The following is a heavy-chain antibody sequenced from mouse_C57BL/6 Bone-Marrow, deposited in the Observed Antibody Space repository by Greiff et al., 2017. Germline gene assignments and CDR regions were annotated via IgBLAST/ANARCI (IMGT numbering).Heavy chain of an antibody. CDR1: GFSFTSYG. CDR2: IRRGGST. Sequence: QVQLKESGPGLVQPSPSLSISCTVSGFSFTSYGVHWVRQSPGKGLEWLGVIRRGGSTDYNAAFMARLSITKDNYKGQVFFKMNSLQADETAICYCAKRGCCCGLDYWGQGTTLTVSS. V-gene: IGHV2-5*01. J-gene: IGHJ2*01. CDR3: AKRGCCCGLDY. D-gene: IGHD3-3*01.